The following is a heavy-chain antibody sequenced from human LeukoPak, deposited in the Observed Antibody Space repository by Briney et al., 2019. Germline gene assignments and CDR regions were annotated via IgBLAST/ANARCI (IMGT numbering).Heavy chain of an antibody. V-gene: IGHV4-39*07. CDR1: GGSISSSSYY. CDR3: AIRGGLSGAFDI. D-gene: IGHD1-14*01. J-gene: IGHJ3*02. CDR2: IYYSGST. Sequence: SETLSLTCTVSGGSISSSSYYWGWIRQPPGKELEWIGSIYYSGSTYYNPSLKSRVTISVDTSKSQFSLELSSVTAADTAVYYCAIRGGLSGAFDIWGQGTMVTVSS.